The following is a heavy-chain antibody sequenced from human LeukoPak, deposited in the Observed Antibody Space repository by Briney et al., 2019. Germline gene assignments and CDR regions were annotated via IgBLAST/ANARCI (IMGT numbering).Heavy chain of an antibody. D-gene: IGHD3-16*01. CDR1: GFTFSSHS. CDR2: IGSNSRSI. CDR3: AKDATIQGGYFDY. Sequence: GGSLRLSCAGSGFTFSSHSMNWVRQAPGKGLEWVSCIGSNSRSIYYADSVKGRFTVSRDNAKNTLYLQMSSLGAEDTAVYYCAKDATIQGGYFDYWGQGTLVTVSS. V-gene: IGHV3-21*04. J-gene: IGHJ4*02.